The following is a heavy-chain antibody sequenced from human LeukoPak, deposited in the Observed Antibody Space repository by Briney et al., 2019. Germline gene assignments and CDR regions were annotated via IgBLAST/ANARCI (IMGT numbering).Heavy chain of an antibody. J-gene: IGHJ3*01. V-gene: IGHV3-23*01. CDR3: GRDPNGDYIGAFEF. Sequence: PGGSLRLSCVGSDFTFANYAMTWVRLTPGKGLEWVSSIKGSGSYAMYADSVGGRFTTSRDNSRNTIFLQMTSLRAEDTAIYYCGRDPNGDYIGAFEFWGLGTLVSVSS. CDR2: IKGSGSYA. D-gene: IGHD4-17*01. CDR1: DFTFANYA.